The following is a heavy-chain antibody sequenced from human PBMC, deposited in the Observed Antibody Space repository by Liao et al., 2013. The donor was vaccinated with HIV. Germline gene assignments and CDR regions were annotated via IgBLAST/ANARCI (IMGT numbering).Heavy chain of an antibody. V-gene: IGHV4-34*03. CDR3: CRRESRILVVGPGLL. D-gene: IGHD3-3*01. CDR1: GGSFSGYY. Sequence: QVQLQQWGAGLLKPSETLSLTCAVYGGSFSGYYWSWIRQPPGKGLEWIGEIDHGGSTNYNPSLKSRVTISVDTSKNQFSLKLSSVTAADTACSYSCRRESRILVVGPGLLGGQG. J-gene: IGHJ1*01. CDR2: IDHGGST.